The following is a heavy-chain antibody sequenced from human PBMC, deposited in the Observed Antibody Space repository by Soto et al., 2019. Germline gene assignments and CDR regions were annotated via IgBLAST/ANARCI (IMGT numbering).Heavy chain of an antibody. CDR3: ARSFSSGYYDAFDI. D-gene: IGHD3-22*01. CDR2: IGTAGDT. V-gene: IGHV3-13*01. CDR1: GFTFSSYD. Sequence: GGSLRLSCAASGFTFSSYDMHWVRQATGKGLEWVSAIGTAGDTYYPGSVKGRFTISRENAKNSLYLQMNSLRAGDTAVYYCARSFSSGYYDAFDIWGQGTMVTVPS. J-gene: IGHJ3*02.